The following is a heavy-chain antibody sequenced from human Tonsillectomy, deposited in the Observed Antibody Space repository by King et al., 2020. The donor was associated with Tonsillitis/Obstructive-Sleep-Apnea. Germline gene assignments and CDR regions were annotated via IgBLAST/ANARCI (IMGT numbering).Heavy chain of an antibody. CDR3: TTNGSYDLWSGPKQYYYYGMDV. CDR2: IKSKTDGGTT. D-gene: IGHD3-3*01. Sequence: VQLVESGGGLVKPGGSLRLSCAASGFTFSNAWMNWVRQAPGKGLEWVGRIKSKTDGGTTDYAAPVKGRFTISRDDSKNTLYLQMNSLKTEDTAVYYCTTNGSYDLWSGPKQYYYYGMDVWGQGTTVTVSS. V-gene: IGHV3-15*07. CDR1: GFTFSNAW. J-gene: IGHJ6*02.